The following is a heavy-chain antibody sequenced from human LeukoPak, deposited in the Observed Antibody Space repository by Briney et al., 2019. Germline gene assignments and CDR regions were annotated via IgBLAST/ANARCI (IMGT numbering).Heavy chain of an antibody. CDR3: ARVGPESSIAARVARGGFDY. D-gene: IGHD6-6*01. CDR2: IYKSGST. Sequence: SETLSLTCTVSGGSISSRSYYWGWIRQPPGTGLEWIGSIYKSGSTDYNPSLKSRVTISVDTSKNQFSLKLSSVTAADTAVYYCARVGPESSIAARVARGGFDYWGQGTLVTVSS. CDR1: GGSISSRSYY. J-gene: IGHJ4*02. V-gene: IGHV4-39*07.